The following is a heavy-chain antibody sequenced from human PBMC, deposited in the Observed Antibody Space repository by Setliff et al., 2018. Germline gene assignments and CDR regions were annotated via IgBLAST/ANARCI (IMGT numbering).Heavy chain of an antibody. V-gene: IGHV1-24*01. CDR1: GYTLTELS. CDR2: FDPEDGET. Sequence: GASVKVSCKVSGYTLTELSRHWVRQAPGKGLEWMGGFDPEDGETIYAQKFQGRVTMTEDTSTDTAYVELSSLRSEDTAVYYYATRLYDSSGYQDLGYWGQGTLVTVSS. J-gene: IGHJ4*02. D-gene: IGHD3-22*01. CDR3: ATRLYDSSGYQDLGY.